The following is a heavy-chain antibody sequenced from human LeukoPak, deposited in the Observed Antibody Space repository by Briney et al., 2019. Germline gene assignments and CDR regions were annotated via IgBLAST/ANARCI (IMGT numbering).Heavy chain of an antibody. Sequence: GGSLRLSCAASGFTFSSYTMSWVRQAPGKGLQWVSSITRSSNYIYYADSVKGRFTISRDNAKNSLSLQMNTLRAEDTAVYYCAKDPRDHSYGWSWRYFDYWGQGTLVTVSS. V-gene: IGHV3-21*01. CDR1: GFTFSSYT. D-gene: IGHD5-18*01. J-gene: IGHJ4*02. CDR2: ITRSSNYI. CDR3: AKDPRDHSYGWSWRYFDY.